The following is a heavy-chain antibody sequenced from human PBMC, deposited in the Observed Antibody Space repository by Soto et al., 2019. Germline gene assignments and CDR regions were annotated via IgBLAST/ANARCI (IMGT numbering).Heavy chain of an antibody. V-gene: IGHV1-69*01. CDR2: IIPIFGTA. CDR1: GGTFSSYA. D-gene: IGHD6-6*01. Sequence: SAKISCKASGGTFSSYAISWVRQAPGQGLEWMGGIIPIFGTANYAQKFQGRVTITADESTSTAYMELSSLRSEDTAVYYCARDKGRDIAARPIWFDPWGQGTLVTVSS. J-gene: IGHJ5*02. CDR3: ARDKGRDIAARPIWFDP.